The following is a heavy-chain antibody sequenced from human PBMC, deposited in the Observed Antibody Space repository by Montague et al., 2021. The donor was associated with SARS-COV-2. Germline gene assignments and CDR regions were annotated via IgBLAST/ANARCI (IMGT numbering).Heavy chain of an antibody. V-gene: IGHV5-51*01. J-gene: IGHJ4*02. Sequence: QSGAEVKKPGESLKISCKGSGYSFTSYWIDWVRQMPGKGLEWMGITYPGDSDTRYSPSFHGQVTISADKSISTTYLQWGSLKASDTAMYYCARHPRYCSGGSCYSGGEFDYWGQGTLVTVSS. CDR3: ARHPRYCSGGSCYSGGEFDY. D-gene: IGHD2-15*01. CDR1: GYSFTSYW. CDR2: TYPGDSDT.